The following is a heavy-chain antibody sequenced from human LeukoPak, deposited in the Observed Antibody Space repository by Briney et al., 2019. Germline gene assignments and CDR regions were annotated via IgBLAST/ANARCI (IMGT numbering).Heavy chain of an antibody. D-gene: IGHD6-13*01. CDR2: ISGSGGST. J-gene: IGHJ4*02. Sequence: PGGSLRLSCAASGFTFSSYSMNWVRQAPGKGLEWVSAISGSGGSTYYADSVKGRFTISRDNSKNTLYLQMNSLRAEDTAVYYCAKAAAAGTAFDYWGQGTLVTVSS. CDR3: AKAAAAGTAFDY. V-gene: IGHV3-23*01. CDR1: GFTFSSYS.